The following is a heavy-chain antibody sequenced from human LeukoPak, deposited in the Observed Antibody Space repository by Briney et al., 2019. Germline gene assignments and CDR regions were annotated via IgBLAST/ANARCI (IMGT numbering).Heavy chain of an antibody. Sequence: SETLSLTCAVYGGSFSGYYWSWIRQPPGKGLEWIGYIYYSGSTNYNPSLKSRVTISVDTSKNQFSLKLSSVTAADTAVYYCASIAAAGRADYFDYWGQGTLVTVSS. CDR3: ASIAAAGRADYFDY. J-gene: IGHJ4*02. D-gene: IGHD6-13*01. V-gene: IGHV4-59*01. CDR1: GGSFSGYY. CDR2: IYYSGST.